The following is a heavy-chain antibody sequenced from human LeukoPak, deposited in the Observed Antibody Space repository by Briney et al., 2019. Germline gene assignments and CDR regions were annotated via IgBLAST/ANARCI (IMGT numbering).Heavy chain of an antibody. CDR3: ARVGVTAATADY. CDR2: MNPNSGNT. CDR1: GYTFTSYG. V-gene: IGHV1-8*03. D-gene: IGHD6-25*01. J-gene: IGHJ4*02. Sequence: ASVKVSCKASGYTFTSYGINWVRQATGQGLEWMGWMNPNSGNTGYAQKFQGRVTITRNTSISTAYMELSSLRSEDTAVYFCARVGVTAATADYWGQGTLVTVSS.